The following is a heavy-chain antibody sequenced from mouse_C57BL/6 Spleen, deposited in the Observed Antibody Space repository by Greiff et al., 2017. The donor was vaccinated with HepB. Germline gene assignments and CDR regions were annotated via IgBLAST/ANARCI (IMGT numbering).Heavy chain of an antibody. D-gene: IGHD2-4*01. Sequence: VHLLESGPGLVQPSQSLSITCTVSGFSLTSYGVHWVRQSPGKGLEWLGVIWRGGSTDYNAAFMSRLSITKDNSKSQVFFKMNSLQADDTAIYYCAKNWDYDEAMDYWGQGTSVTVSS. CDR1: GFSLTSYG. CDR3: AKNWDYDEAMDY. J-gene: IGHJ4*01. CDR2: IWRGGST. V-gene: IGHV2-5*01.